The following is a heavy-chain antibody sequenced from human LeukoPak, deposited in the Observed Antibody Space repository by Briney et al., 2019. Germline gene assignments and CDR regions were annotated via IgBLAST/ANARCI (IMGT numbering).Heavy chain of an antibody. D-gene: IGHD1/OR15-1a*01. V-gene: IGHV3-23*01. Sequence: PGGSLRLSCAASGFTFSSHTMSWVRQAPGKGLEWVSTIGGRGGSIYYADAVKGRFTISRDSSKNTLYLQMNSLRAEDTAVYYCANVRTSPFDYWGQGTLVTVSS. CDR2: IGGRGGSI. J-gene: IGHJ4*02. CDR3: ANVRTSPFDY. CDR1: GFTFSSHT.